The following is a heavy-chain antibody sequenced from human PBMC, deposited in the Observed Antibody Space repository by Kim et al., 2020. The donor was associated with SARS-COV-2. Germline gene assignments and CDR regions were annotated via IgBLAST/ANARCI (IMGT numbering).Heavy chain of an antibody. J-gene: IGHJ4*02. CDR3: ARAAPDKQPASYY. CDR2: ISYDGSNK. V-gene: IGHV3-30-3*01. CDR1: GFTFSSYA. D-gene: IGHD6-13*01. Sequence: GGSLRLSCAASGFTFSSYAMHWVRQAPGKGLEWVAVISYDGSNKYYADSVKGRFTISRDNSKNTLYLQMNSLRAEDTAVYYCARAAPDKQPASYYWGQGTLFT.